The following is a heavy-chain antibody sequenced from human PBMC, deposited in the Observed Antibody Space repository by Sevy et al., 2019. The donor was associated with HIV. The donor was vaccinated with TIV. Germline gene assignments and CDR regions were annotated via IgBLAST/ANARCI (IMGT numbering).Heavy chain of an antibody. Sequence: ASVMVSCKVSGYTLTQLSMHWVRQAPGKGLEWMGSFDPEDGETLYAQKFQGRVTMTEDTSTNTAYMELSSLRSEDTAVYYCATTKDYYDSSGSPFDYWGQGTLVTVSS. J-gene: IGHJ4*02. V-gene: IGHV1-24*01. D-gene: IGHD3-22*01. CDR3: ATTKDYYDSSGSPFDY. CDR1: GYTLTQLS. CDR2: FDPEDGET.